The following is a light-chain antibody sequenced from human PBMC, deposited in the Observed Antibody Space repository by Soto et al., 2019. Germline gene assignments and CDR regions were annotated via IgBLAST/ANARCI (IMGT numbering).Light chain of an antibody. V-gene: IGLV2-14*03. CDR2: EVS. Sequence: QSALTQPASVSGSPGQSITISCTGTSSDVGAYDYVSWYQQHPDKAPKLMIYEVSHRPSGVSNRFYGSKSVNTATLTISGLQAEDEADYYCCSYTSSSTRVFGTGTKVTVL. CDR1: SSDVGAYDY. CDR3: CSYTSSSTRV. J-gene: IGLJ1*01.